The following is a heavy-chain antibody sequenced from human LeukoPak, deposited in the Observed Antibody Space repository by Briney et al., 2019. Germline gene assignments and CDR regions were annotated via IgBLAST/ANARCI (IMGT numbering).Heavy chain of an antibody. CDR1: GFTFNTYG. Sequence: HSGRSLRLSCAASGFTFNTYGMHWVRRAPGKGLEWVALIWYDGNNKYYADSVKGRFTISRDNSKNTLYLQMNSLRAEDTAVYYWARDDDSGVFSLDWWGKETRATVSS. D-gene: IGHD3-22*01. V-gene: IGHV3-33*01. J-gene: IGHJ4*02. CDR2: IWYDGNNK. CDR3: ARDDDSGVFSLDW.